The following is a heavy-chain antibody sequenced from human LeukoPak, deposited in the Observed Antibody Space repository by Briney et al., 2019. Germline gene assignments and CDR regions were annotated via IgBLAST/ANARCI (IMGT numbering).Heavy chain of an antibody. CDR3: ARAGRDGYNP. CDR2: IIPIFCTA. D-gene: IGHD5-24*01. J-gene: IGHJ5*02. V-gene: IGHV1-69*13. CDR1: GGTFSSYA. Sequence: SVEVSCKASGGTFSSYAISWVRQAPGQGLEWMGGIIPIFCTANYAQKFQGRVTITADESTSTAYMELSSLRSEDTAVYYCARAGRDGYNPWGQGTLVTVSS.